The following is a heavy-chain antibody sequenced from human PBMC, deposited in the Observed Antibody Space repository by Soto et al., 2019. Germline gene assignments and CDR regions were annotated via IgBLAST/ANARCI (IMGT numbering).Heavy chain of an antibody. CDR2: INQDGTKK. D-gene: IGHD1-20*01. V-gene: IGHV3-7*05. CDR1: GFTFSDYW. J-gene: IGHJ3*01. CDR3: ARELSPRYTTYWVDAFDF. Sequence: EVQLVESGGGLVQPGGSLRLSCAASGFTFSDYWMTWLRQTPGKGLEWVANINQDGTKKNYVDSVKGRFTISRDNAKNSLYLQMSSLRAEDAAVYYCARELSPRYTTYWVDAFDFWGQGTMVTVSS.